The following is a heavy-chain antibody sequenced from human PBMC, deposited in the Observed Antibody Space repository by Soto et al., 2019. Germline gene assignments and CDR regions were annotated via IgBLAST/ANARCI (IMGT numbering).Heavy chain of an antibody. V-gene: IGHV2-5*02. J-gene: IGHJ6*02. D-gene: IGHD2-15*01. CDR3: AHVLVVVANYGMDV. CDR2: IYWDDDK. Sequence: QITLKESGPTLVKPTQTLTLTCTFSGFSLSTSGVGVGWIRQPPGKALEWLALIYWDDDKRYSPSLTSRLTITKHTSKNQVVLTMTNMDPVDTVTYYCAHVLVVVANYGMDVWGQGTTVTVSS. CDR1: GFSLSTSGVG.